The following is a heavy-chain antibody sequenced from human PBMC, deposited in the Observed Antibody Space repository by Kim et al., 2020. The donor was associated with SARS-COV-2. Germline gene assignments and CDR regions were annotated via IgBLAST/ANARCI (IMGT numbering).Heavy chain of an antibody. CDR3: AKGQLDFPYCGGDCYSAFDP. CDR1: GFSFDTYV. Sequence: GGSLRLSCVASGFSFDTYVMHWVRQAPGKGLEWVAVISYDGSRIYYADYVKGRFTISRDNSKNTLYLLMNSLRAEDTAVFYCAKGQLDFPYCGGDCYSAFDPWGQGTLVTVSS. D-gene: IGHD2-21*02. V-gene: IGHV3-30*18. CDR2: ISYDGSRI. J-gene: IGHJ5*02.